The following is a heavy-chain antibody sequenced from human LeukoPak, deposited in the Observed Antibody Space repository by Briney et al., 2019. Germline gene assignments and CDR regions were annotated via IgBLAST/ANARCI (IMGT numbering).Heavy chain of an antibody. CDR2: IKEDGSDK. CDR1: GFTFRNYW. J-gene: IGHJ4*02. CDR3: AKEFCSSTSCPFDY. V-gene: IGHV3-7*05. Sequence: GGSLRLSCVVSGFTFRNYWMSWVRQAPGKGLEWVANIKEDGSDKYYVDSVKGRFIISRDNAKNSLYLQMNSLRAEDAAVYYCAKEFCSSTSCPFDYWGQGVLVTVSS. D-gene: IGHD2-2*01.